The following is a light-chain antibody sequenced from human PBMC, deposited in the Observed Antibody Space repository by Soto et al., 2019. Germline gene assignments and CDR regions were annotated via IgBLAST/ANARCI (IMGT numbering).Light chain of an antibody. V-gene: IGKV3-20*01. CDR3: QQYSDLPMT. CDR2: GAS. Sequence: EIVLTQSPGTLSLSPGERATLSCRASQSVSSSHLAWYQQKPGQAPRLLIHGASTRATGIADRFSGSGSGTDFTLTISRLEPEDFAVYFCQQYSDLPMTFGQGTRLEI. J-gene: IGKJ5*01. CDR1: QSVSSSH.